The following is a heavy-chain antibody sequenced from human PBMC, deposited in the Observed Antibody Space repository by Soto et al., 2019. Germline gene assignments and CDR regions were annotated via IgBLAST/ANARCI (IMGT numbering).Heavy chain of an antibody. CDR2: IYPGGSDT. J-gene: IGHJ6*02. CDR1: GYSFTSYW. D-gene: IGHD2-2*01. Sequence: PGESLKISCKGSGYSFTSYWIGWVRQMPGKGLEWMGIIYPGGSDTRYSPSFQGQVTISADKSISTAYLQWSSLKASDTAMYYCARTLVVPAAFYYYYGMDVWGQGTTVTVS. V-gene: IGHV5-51*01. CDR3: ARTLVVPAAFYYYYGMDV.